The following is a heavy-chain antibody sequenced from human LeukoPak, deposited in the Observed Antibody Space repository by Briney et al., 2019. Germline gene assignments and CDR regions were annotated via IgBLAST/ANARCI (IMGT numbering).Heavy chain of an antibody. V-gene: IGHV3-74*01. CDR1: GFTFSSYW. CDR2: INSDGSST. D-gene: IGHD3-10*01. Sequence: GSLXXXCAASGFTFSSYWMHWVRQAPGKGLVWVSRINSDGSSTSYADSVKGRFTISRDNAKNTLYLQMTGLRAEDTAVYYCARAFGRDYWGQGTLVTVSS. J-gene: IGHJ4*02. CDR3: ARAFGRDY.